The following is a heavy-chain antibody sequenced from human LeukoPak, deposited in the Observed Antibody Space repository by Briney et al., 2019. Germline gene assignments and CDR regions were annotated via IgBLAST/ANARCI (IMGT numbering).Heavy chain of an antibody. J-gene: IGHJ5*02. D-gene: IGHD3-10*01. CDR2: IYFNGKT. CDR1: GGSTNTADYH. CDR3: ARSVVDYYGSPNWFDP. Sequence: PSETLSLTCTVSGGSTNTADYHWSWIRQSPGTSLEWIGNIYFNGKTDYNPSLKSRVTISLKMSKNQFSLKLRSVTVADTAMYYCARSVVDYYGSPNWFDPWGQGALVTVSS. V-gene: IGHV4-30-4*01.